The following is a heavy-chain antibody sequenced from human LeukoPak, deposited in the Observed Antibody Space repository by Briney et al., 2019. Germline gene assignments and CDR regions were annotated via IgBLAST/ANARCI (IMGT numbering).Heavy chain of an antibody. J-gene: IGHJ4*02. CDR2: ISAYNGNI. Sequence: GASVKVSCKASGYTFTGSGISWVRQAPGQGLEWMGWISAYNGNIKYAQKLQGRVTMTTDTSTSTAYMELRSLRSDDTAVFYCARDQPRRGPGNRDYWGQGTLVTVSS. CDR3: ARDQPRRGPGNRDY. CDR1: GYTFTGSG. D-gene: IGHD1-26*01. V-gene: IGHV1-18*04.